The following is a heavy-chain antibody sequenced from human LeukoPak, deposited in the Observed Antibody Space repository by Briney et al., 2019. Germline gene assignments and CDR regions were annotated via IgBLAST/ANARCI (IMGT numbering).Heavy chain of an antibody. CDR2: IYYSGST. CDR3: ARQGPLTTAVTTRTNPFDY. V-gene: IGHV4-59*08. J-gene: IGHJ4*02. CDR1: GGSISSSY. D-gene: IGHD4-11*01. Sequence: PSETLSLTCTVSGGSISSSYWSWIRRPPGKGLEWIGYIYYSGSTSYNPSLKSRVTISVDTSKNQFSLKLNSVTAADTAVYYCARQGPLTTAVTTRTNPFDYWGQGTLVTVSS.